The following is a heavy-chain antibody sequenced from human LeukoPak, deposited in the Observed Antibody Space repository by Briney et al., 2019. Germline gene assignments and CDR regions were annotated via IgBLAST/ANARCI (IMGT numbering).Heavy chain of an antibody. D-gene: IGHD6-19*01. CDR1: GGSISSYY. Sequence: SETLSLTCTVSGGSISSYYWSWIRQPAGKGLEWIGRIYTSGSTNYNPSLKSRVTMSVDTSKNQFSLKLSSVTAADTAVYYCARDLEVEPVAGPTLGDYWGQGTLVTVSS. J-gene: IGHJ4*02. V-gene: IGHV4-4*07. CDR3: ARDLEVEPVAGPTLGDY. CDR2: IYTSGST.